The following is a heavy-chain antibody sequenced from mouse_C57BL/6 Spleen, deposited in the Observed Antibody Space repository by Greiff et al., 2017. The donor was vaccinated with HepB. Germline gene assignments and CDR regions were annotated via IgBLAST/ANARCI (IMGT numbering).Heavy chain of an antibody. V-gene: IGHV1-5*01. CDR1: GYTFTSYW. CDR2: IYPGNSDA. CDR3: TRTGGYSYYYAMDY. D-gene: IGHD2-3*01. Sequence: EVMLVESGTVLARPGASVKMSCKTSGYTFTSYWMHWVKQRPGQGLEWIGAIYPGNSDASYNQKFKGKAKLTAVTSASTAYMELSSLTNEDSAVYYCTRTGGYSYYYAMDYWGQGTSVTVSS. J-gene: IGHJ4*01.